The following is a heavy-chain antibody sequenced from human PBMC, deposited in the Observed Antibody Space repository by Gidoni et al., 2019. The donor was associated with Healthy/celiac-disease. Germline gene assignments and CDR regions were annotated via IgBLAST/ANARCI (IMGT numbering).Heavy chain of an antibody. Sequence: EVQLLASGGGLVQPGGSLRPSCEASGFTFSSSAMSWVRQAPGKGLEWVSAISVSVGSTYYADSVKGRFTISRDNSKNTLYLQMNSLRADDTAVYYCAKGKGYSFYWYFDLWGRGTLVTVSS. CDR2: ISVSVGST. D-gene: IGHD5-18*01. J-gene: IGHJ2*01. CDR3: AKGKGYSFYWYFDL. V-gene: IGHV3-23*01. CDR1: GFTFSSSA.